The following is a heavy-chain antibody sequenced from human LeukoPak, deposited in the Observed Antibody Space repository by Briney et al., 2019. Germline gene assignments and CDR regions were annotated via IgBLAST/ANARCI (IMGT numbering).Heavy chain of an antibody. CDR2: ISGSGRNT. D-gene: IGHD1-26*01. V-gene: IGHV3-23*01. Sequence: GGSLRLSCAASGFTFSSYAMSWVRQAPGKGVEWVSAISGSGRNTYYADSVKGRFTISRDKSKNTLYLQMNSLRAEDTAVYYCAKRSQEGMYSGSPFDYWGQGTLVTVSS. J-gene: IGHJ4*02. CDR1: GFTFSSYA. CDR3: AKRSQEGMYSGSPFDY.